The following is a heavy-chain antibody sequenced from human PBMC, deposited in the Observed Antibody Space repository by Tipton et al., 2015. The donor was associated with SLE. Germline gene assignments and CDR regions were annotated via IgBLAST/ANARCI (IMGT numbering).Heavy chain of an antibody. V-gene: IGHV4-39*01. CDR1: GVSVSATSYY. J-gene: IGHJ4*01. CDR2: TYYDGTT. CDR3: VEGHTAMVIFDS. Sequence: GLVKPSETLSLTCNVSGVSVSATSYYWGWVRQSPGKRLEWIGSTYYDGTTYYSESLKSRVSISTDTSKHQFSLKVISVTAADTAVYYCVEGHTAMVIFDSWGRGTLVTVSS. D-gene: IGHD5-18*01.